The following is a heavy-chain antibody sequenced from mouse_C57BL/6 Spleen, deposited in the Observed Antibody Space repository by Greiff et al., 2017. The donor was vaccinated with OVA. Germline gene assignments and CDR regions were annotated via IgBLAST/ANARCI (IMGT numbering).Heavy chain of an antibody. V-gene: IGHV3-6*01. Sequence: VQLQQSGPGLVKPSQSLSLSCSVTGYSITSGYYWNWIRQFPGNKLEWMGYISYDGSNNYNPSLKNRISITRDTSKNQFFLKLNSVTTEDTATYYCARDRDYGFDYWGQGTTLTVSS. J-gene: IGHJ2*01. CDR2: ISYDGSN. D-gene: IGHD1-1*01. CDR3: ARDRDYGFDY. CDR1: GYSITSGYY.